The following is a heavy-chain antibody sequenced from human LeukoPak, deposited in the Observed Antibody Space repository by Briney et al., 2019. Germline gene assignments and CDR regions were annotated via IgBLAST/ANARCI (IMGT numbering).Heavy chain of an antibody. J-gene: IGHJ5*01. D-gene: IGHD3-16*02. CDR2: IIPMFGVT. Sequence: SVKVSCKASGGTFSSHALSWVRQAPGQGLEWMGRIIPMFGVTNYAQNFQGRFTITADKSTTTVYMELTSLRSEDTAVYYCARVGYEYVWGSYRYGWFDPWGQGTLVTVSS. V-gene: IGHV1-69*04. CDR1: GGTFSSHA. CDR3: ARVGYEYVWGSYRYGWFDP.